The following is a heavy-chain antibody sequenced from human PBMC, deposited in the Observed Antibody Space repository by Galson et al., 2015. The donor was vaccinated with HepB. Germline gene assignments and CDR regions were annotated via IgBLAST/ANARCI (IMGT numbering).Heavy chain of an antibody. V-gene: IGHV3-30*04. CDR3: ARGRTVLLWFGEFSQ. CDR1: GFTFSSYA. CDR2: ISYDGSNK. Sequence: SLRLSCAASGFTFSSYAMHWVRQAPGKGLEWVAVISYDGSNKYYADSVKGRFTISRDNSKNTLYLQMNSLRAEDTAVYYCARGRTVLLWFGEFSQWGQGTLVTVSS. J-gene: IGHJ4*02. D-gene: IGHD3-10*01.